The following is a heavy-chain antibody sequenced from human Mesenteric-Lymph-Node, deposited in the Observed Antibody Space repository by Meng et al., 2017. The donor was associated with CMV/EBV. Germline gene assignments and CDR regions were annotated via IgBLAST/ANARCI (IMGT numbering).Heavy chain of an antibody. CDR1: GGPIISSNW. V-gene: IGHV4-4*02. D-gene: IGHD2-2*01. CDR3: ASTISYCSSTDCYVGGYFDN. CDR2: IYYSGSP. Sequence: SETLSLTCAVSGGPIISSNWWSWVRQPPGKGLEWIGYIYYSGSPNYNPSLKSRVTISVDTSKNQFSLKLSSVTAADTAVYYCASTISYCSSTDCYVGGYFDNWGKGTLVTV. J-gene: IGHJ4*02.